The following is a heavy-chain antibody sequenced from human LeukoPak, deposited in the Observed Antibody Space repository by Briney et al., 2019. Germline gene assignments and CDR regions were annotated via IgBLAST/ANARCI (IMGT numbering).Heavy chain of an antibody. J-gene: IGHJ4*02. D-gene: IGHD6-19*01. V-gene: IGHV1-58*02. CDR1: GFTFTSSA. CDR3: AAAPTQQYSSGCYSYHY. CDR2: IVVGSGNT. Sequence: SVKVSCKASGFTFTSSAMQWVRQARGQRLEWIGWIVVGSGNTNYAQKFQERVTITRDMSTSTAYMELSSLRSEDTAVYYCAAAPTQQYSSGCYSYHYWRQGTLVSVSS.